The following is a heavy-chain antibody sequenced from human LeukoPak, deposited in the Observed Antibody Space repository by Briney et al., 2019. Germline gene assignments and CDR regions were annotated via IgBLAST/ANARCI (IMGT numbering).Heavy chain of an antibody. CDR2: MKHDGTKK. CDR1: GFTFSSYW. V-gene: IGHV3-7*01. Sequence: GGSLRLSCADSGFTFSSYWMTWVRQAPGKGLEWVANMKHDGTKKNYADSVKGRFTISRDNAKNSLYLQMNSLRAEDTALYYCARIVGADEGADYWGQGTLVTVSS. J-gene: IGHJ4*02. CDR3: ARIVGADEGADY. D-gene: IGHD1-26*01.